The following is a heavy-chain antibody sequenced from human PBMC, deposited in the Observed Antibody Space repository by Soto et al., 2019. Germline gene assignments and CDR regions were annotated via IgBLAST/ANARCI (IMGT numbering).Heavy chain of an antibody. CDR2: INSKTDGVTT. J-gene: IGHJ6*02. V-gene: IGHV3-15*07. CDR3: TTDPRKLPTVTTWIYYYGMDV. D-gene: IGHD4-17*01. CDR1: GFTFSNAW. Sequence: EVQLVESGGGLVKPGGSLRLSCAASGFTFSNAWMNWVRQAPGKGLEWVGRINSKTDGVTTDYAAPVKGRFTISTDDSKNTLYLQMNSLKTEDTAVYYCTTDPRKLPTVTTWIYYYGMDVWGQGTTVTVSS.